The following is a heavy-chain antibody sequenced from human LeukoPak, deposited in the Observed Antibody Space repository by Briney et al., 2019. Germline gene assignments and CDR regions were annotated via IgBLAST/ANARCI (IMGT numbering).Heavy chain of an antibody. J-gene: IGHJ4*02. V-gene: IGHV4-39*01. CDR1: GGSISSNTYY. Sequence: PSETLSLTCTVSGGSISSNTYYWGWIRQPPGKGLEWIGSIYYSGSTYYNPSLKSRVTISVDTSKNQSSLKLSSVTAADTAVYYCARPGASKTLYYFDYWGQGTLVTVSS. CDR2: IYYSGST. CDR3: ARPGASKTLYYFDY. D-gene: IGHD4-11*01.